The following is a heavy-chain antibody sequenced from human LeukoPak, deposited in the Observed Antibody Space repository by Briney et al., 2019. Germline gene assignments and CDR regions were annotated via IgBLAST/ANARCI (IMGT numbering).Heavy chain of an antibody. CDR3: ARNEGSF. CDR1: GFTFSSYS. J-gene: IGHJ4*02. D-gene: IGHD1-26*01. Sequence: GGSLRLSCAASGFTFSSYSMNWVRQAPGKGLEWVSYISSSSTTIYYADSMKGRFTISRDNAKNSLFLQMDSLRAEETAVYYCARNEGSFWGQGTLVTVSS. CDR2: ISSSSTTI. V-gene: IGHV3-48*04.